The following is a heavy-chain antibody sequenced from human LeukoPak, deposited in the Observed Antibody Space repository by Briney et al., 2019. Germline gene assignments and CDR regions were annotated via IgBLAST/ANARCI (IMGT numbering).Heavy chain of an antibody. D-gene: IGHD3-22*01. CDR3: AKRGVVIRVILVGFHREAYYFDS. CDR1: GITLSNYG. J-gene: IGHJ4*02. Sequence: PGGSLRLSCAVSGITLSNYGMSWVRQAPGKGLEWVAGISDSGGRTNYADSVKGRFTISRDNPKNTLYLQMNSLRAEDTAVYFCAKRGVVIRVILVGFHREAYYFDSWGRGALVTVSS. CDR2: ISDSGGRT. V-gene: IGHV3-23*01.